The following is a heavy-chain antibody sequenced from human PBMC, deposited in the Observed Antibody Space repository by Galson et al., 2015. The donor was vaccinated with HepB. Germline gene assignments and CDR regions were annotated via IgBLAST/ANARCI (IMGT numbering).Heavy chain of an antibody. J-gene: IGHJ3*02. CDR3: AGERENWNGEGGAFDI. CDR2: INTNTGNP. CDR1: GYTFTSYA. V-gene: IGHV7-4-1*02. D-gene: IGHD1-1*01. Sequence: SVKVSCKASGYTFTSYAMNWVRQAPGQGLEWMGWINTNTGNPTYAQGFTGRFVFSLDTSVSTAYLQISSLKAEDTAVYYCAGERENWNGEGGAFDIWGQGTMVTVSS.